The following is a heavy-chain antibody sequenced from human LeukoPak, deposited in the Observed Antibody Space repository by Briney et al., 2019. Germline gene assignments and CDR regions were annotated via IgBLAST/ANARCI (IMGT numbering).Heavy chain of an antibody. D-gene: IGHD6-6*01. J-gene: IGHJ4*02. Sequence: GGSLRLSCAASGFTFDDYAMHWVRQGPGKGLEWVSSISWNSGNIGYADSVKGRFTISRDNAKNYLYLQVNSLRTEDTAFYYCAKDIQYSSSGIDYWGQGALVTVSS. CDR1: GFTFDDYA. V-gene: IGHV3-9*01. CDR2: ISWNSGNI. CDR3: AKDIQYSSSGIDY.